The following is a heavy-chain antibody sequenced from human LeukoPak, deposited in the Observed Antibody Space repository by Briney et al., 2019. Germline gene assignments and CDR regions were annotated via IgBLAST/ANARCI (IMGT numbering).Heavy chain of an antibody. CDR3: AKGFYDNSTSGVFDI. CDR1: GFTFSSFA. D-gene: IGHD2/OR15-2a*01. Sequence: GGSLRLSCAASGFTFSSFATSWVRQAPGKGLEWVSGISASGGSTYYADSVKGRFTISRDNSKNTLYLQMNSLRAEDTAVYYCAKGFYDNSTSGVFDIWGQGTMVTVSS. J-gene: IGHJ3*02. CDR2: ISASGGST. V-gene: IGHV3-23*01.